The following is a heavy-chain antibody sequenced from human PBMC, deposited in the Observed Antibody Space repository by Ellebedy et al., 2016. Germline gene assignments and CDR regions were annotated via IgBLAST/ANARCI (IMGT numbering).Heavy chain of an antibody. CDR2: ISGSGSST. V-gene: IGHV3-23*01. J-gene: IGHJ4*02. D-gene: IGHD3-3*01. Sequence: GESLKISXAASGFTFSGYAMSWVRQAPGKGLEWVSAISGSGSSTYYADSVKGRFTISRDNTKNSLFLQMNSLGVEDTAVYYCARDGSEWSRDYWGQGTLVTVSS. CDR1: GFTFSGYA. CDR3: ARDGSEWSRDY.